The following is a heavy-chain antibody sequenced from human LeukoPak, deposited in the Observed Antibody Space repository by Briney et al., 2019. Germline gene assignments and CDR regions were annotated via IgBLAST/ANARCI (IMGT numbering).Heavy chain of an antibody. CDR3: AREDDDWGPNTLDV. Sequence: GSLKLSCAASGFTFSSHSMNWVRQAPGKGLEWLSYIDSGSGNIYYRDSVKGRFTISRDNAQDSLYLQMDSLRDEDTAVYYCAREDDDWGPNTLDVWGQGTVVTVSS. D-gene: IGHD7-27*01. CDR1: GFTFSSHS. V-gene: IGHV3-48*02. J-gene: IGHJ3*01. CDR2: IDSGSGNI.